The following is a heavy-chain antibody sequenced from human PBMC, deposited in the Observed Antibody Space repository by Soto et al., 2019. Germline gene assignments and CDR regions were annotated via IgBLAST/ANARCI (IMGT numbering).Heavy chain of an antibody. J-gene: IGHJ4*02. CDR3: ARGVGRSSWTSFDS. D-gene: IGHD6-13*01. Sequence: PSETLSLTCTVSGGSINSHYWSWIRQPAGKGLEWIGRIYTSDNTHYNPSLKNRVSMSLDTSNNQLSLNLSSVTAADTAMYYCARGVGRSSWTSFDSWGQGTLVTV. CDR2: IYTSDNT. V-gene: IGHV4-4*07. CDR1: GGSINSHY.